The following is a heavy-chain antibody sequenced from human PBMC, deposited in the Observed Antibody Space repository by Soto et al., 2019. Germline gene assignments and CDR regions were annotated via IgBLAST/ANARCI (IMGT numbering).Heavy chain of an antibody. CDR1: GYTFTGYY. CDR2: INPNSGGT. CDR3: AKDKVEKGRSWPSY. D-gene: IGHD2-15*01. V-gene: IGHV1-2*02. J-gene: IGHJ4*02. Sequence: ASVKVSCKASGYTFTGYYMHWVRQAPGQGLERMGWINPNSGGTNYAQKFQGRVTMTRDTSISTAYMELNSLRGEDTAVYYCAKDKVEKGRSWPSYWGQGTLVTVSS.